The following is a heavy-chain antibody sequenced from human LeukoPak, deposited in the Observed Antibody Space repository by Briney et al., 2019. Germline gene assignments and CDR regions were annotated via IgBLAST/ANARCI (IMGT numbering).Heavy chain of an antibody. CDR1: GGSISSSSYY. Sequence: SETLSLTCTVSGGSISSSSYYWGWIRQPPGKGLEWIGSIYYSGSTYYNPSLKSRVTISVDTSKNQFSLKLSSVTAADTAVYYCARQEYSSSWDAEYFQHWGQGTLVTVSS. V-gene: IGHV4-39*07. CDR2: IYYSGST. D-gene: IGHD6-13*01. J-gene: IGHJ1*01. CDR3: ARQEYSSSWDAEYFQH.